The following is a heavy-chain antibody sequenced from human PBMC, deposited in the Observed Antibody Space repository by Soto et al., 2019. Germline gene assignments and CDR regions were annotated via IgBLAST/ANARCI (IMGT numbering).Heavy chain of an antibody. D-gene: IGHD2-2*01. CDR1: GFTFSSYG. J-gene: IGHJ6*03. CDR3: AKDKGYQLLLFSGYMDV. CDR2: ISYDGSNK. V-gene: IGHV3-30*18. Sequence: GGSLRLSCAASGFTFSSYGMHWVRQAPGKGLEWVAVISYDGSNKYYADSVKGRFTISRDNSKNTLYLQMNSLRAEDTAVYYCAKDKGYQLLLFSGYMDVWGKGTTVTVSS.